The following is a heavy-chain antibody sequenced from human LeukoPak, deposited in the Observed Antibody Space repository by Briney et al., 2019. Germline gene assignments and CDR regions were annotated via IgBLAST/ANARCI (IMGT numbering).Heavy chain of an antibody. D-gene: IGHD2-2*01. J-gene: IGHJ4*02. CDR2: IYTSGST. V-gene: IGHV4-61*02. Sequence: SETLSLTCTVSGGSISSGSYYWSWIRQPAGKGLEWIGRIYTSGSTNYNPSLKSRVTISVDTSKNQFSLKLSSVTAADTAVYYCARDGRGSLPAATIDYWGQGTLVTVSS. CDR1: GGSISSGSYY. CDR3: ARDGRGSLPAATIDY.